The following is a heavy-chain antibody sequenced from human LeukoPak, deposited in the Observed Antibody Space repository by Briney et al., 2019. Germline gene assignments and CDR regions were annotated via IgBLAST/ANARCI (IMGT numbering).Heavy chain of an antibody. CDR2: IYYNGST. V-gene: IGHV4-59*08. CDR1: GGSISSYY. D-gene: IGHD6-13*01. J-gene: IGHJ4*02. Sequence: PSGTLSLTCTVSGGSISSYYWRWIRQAPGRGLEWIGDIYYNGSTNYNTSLKRRVTTSVDTSKTQFSLKLSSVTAADTAVYYCARRKRGSWSFDYWGQGTLVTVSS. CDR3: ARRKRGSWSFDY.